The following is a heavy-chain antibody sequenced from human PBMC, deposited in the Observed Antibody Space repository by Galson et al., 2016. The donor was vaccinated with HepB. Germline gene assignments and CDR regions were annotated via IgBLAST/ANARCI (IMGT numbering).Heavy chain of an antibody. CDR2: IFHTGGA. V-gene: IGHV4-4*02. J-gene: IGHJ5*01. CDR1: GGSISGFNW. CDR3: VRCPVSLVRGGDS. Sequence: LSLTCVVSGGSISGFNWWNWVRQSPGKGLQWIGEIFHTGGANYNPSLRGRVTMSVDKAKNQFSLNLTSVTAADTAVYYCVRCPVSLVRGGDSWGQGTLVTVSS. D-gene: IGHD3-10*01.